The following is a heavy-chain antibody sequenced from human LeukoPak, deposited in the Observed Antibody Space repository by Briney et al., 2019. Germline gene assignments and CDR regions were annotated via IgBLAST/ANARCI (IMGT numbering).Heavy chain of an antibody. CDR2: IYTSGST. J-gene: IGHJ3*02. CDR1: GGSISSYY. Sequence: SETLSLTCTVSGGSISSYYCSWIRQSAGKGLEWIGRIYTSGSTNYNPSLKSRVTMSVDASKNQFSLKLSSVTAADTAVYFCARGPYSYDSSGAFDIWGQGTMVTVSS. V-gene: IGHV4-4*07. CDR3: ARGPYSYDSSGAFDI. D-gene: IGHD3-22*01.